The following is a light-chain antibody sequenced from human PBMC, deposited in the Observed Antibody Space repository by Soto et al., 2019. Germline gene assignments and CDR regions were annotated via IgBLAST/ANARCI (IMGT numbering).Light chain of an antibody. CDR1: QGIRTY. Sequence: DIQLTQSPSFLSASAGDRVTITCRASQGIRTYLAWYQQKPGKAPKLLIHSASTLQSGVPSRFSGSGSGTEFTLTISGLLPEDSATYYCQQLNGYQRTFGGGTKVEI. CDR3: QQLNGYQRT. J-gene: IGKJ4*01. CDR2: SAS. V-gene: IGKV1-9*01.